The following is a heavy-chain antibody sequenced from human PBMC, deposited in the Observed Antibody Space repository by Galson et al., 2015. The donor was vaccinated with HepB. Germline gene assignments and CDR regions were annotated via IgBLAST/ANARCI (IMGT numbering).Heavy chain of an antibody. J-gene: IGHJ4*02. Sequence: SLRLSCAASGFIFSSYDMNWVRQAPGKGLEWVSSISGSSSHIYYTDSVKGRFTISRDNAKNSLYLQLNSLRAEDTAVYYCASIHSMAPTLDYWGQGTLVTVSS. CDR2: ISGSSSHI. V-gene: IGHV3-21*01. CDR1: GFIFSSYD. D-gene: IGHD5-24*01. CDR3: ASIHSMAPTLDY.